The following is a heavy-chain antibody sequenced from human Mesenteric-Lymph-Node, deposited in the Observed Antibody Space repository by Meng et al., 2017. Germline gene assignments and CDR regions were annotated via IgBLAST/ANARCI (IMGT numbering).Heavy chain of an antibody. CDR2: IIPIFGTA. J-gene: IGHJ4*02. CDR3: ARGGNPGSGWTFDY. V-gene: IGHV1-69*06. Sequence: SVKVSCKASGYTFTDYYIHWVRQAPGQGLEWMGGIIPIFGTANYAQKFQGRVTITADKSTSTAYMELSSLRSEDTAVYYCARGGNPGSGWTFDYWGQGTLVTVSS. D-gene: IGHD6-19*01. CDR1: GYTFTDYY.